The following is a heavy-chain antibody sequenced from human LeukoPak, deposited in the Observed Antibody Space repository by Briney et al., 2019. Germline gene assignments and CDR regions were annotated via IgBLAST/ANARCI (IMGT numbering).Heavy chain of an antibody. J-gene: IGHJ2*01. CDR2: IYHSGST. CDR1: GYSISSGYY. V-gene: IGHV4-38-2*02. D-gene: IGHD1-26*01. Sequence: SETLSLTCTVSGYSISSGYYWGWIRQPPGKGLEWIGSIYHSGSTYYNPSLKSRVTISVDTSKNQFSLKLSSVTAADTAIYSCARQSSSELLRDWYFELWGRGTLVTVSS. CDR3: ARQSSSELLRDWYFEL.